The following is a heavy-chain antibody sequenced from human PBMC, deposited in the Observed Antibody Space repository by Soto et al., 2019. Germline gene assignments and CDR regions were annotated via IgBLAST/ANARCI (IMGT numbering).Heavy chain of an antibody. CDR2: IYWDDDK. V-gene: IGHV2-5*02. CDR1: GFSLSTSGVG. D-gene: IGHD3-9*01. J-gene: IGHJ4*02. CDR3: AHGWGYYDILTGYYFDY. Sequence: QITLKESGPTLVKPTQTLTLTCTFSGFSLSTSGVGVGWIRQPPGKALEWLALIYWDDDKRYSPSLKSRLTITKDTSTNQVVLTMPNMDPVDTATYYCAHGWGYYDILTGYYFDYWGQGTLVTVSS.